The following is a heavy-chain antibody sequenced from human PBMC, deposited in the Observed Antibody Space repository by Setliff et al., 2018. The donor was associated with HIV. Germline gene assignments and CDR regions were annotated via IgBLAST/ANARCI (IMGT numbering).Heavy chain of an antibody. V-gene: IGHV4-4*02. CDR3: AAFFVTPLMTQDF. CDR1: GGSISSDNW. CDR2: IYHSEYT. Sequence: SETLSLTCAVSGGSISSDNWWTWVRQAPGKGLEWIGEIYHSEYTNYNPSLKCRVSMSVYKSKNQFSVKLTSVTAADTAVYDCAAFFVTPLMTQDFWGQGTLVTVSS. J-gene: IGHJ4*02. D-gene: IGHD4-17*01.